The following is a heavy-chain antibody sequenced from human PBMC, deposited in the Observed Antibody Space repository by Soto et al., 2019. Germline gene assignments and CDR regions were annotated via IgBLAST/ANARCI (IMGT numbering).Heavy chain of an antibody. Sequence: GESLKISCKGSGYSFTSYWIGWVRQMPGKGLEWMGIIYPGDSDTRYSPSFQGQVTISADKSISTAYLQWSSLKASDTAMYYCCSLSGGHGPNYYYGMDVWGQGTTVTVSS. D-gene: IGHD6-19*01. J-gene: IGHJ6*02. CDR1: GYSFTSYW. V-gene: IGHV5-51*01. CDR3: CSLSGGHGPNYYYGMDV. CDR2: IYPGDSDT.